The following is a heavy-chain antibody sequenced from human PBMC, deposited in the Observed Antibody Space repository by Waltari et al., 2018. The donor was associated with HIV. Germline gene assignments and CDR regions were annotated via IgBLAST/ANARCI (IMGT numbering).Heavy chain of an antibody. CDR1: GFTFSYYW. D-gene: IGHD3-3*01. V-gene: IGHV3-7*01. J-gene: IGHJ3*02. CDR2: IHRDGGGA. CDR3: ATGLRSDRHDAFDT. Sequence: EDQLVESGGGLVQSGGSLTLSCVAAGFTFSYYWRSWVRQAPGKGPEWVGNIHRDGGGAVYGDSVKGRFTISRDNDKKSLYLQMNSLRGEDTGVYYCATGLRSDRHDAFDTWGQGTKVIVSS.